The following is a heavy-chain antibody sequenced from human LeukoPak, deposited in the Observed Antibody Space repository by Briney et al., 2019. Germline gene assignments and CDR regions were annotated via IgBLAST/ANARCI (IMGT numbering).Heavy chain of an antibody. CDR3: AVGRRYIGSFDS. J-gene: IGHJ4*02. V-gene: IGHV3-23*01. CDR1: GSIFSSYA. D-gene: IGHD1-26*01. Sequence: PGGSLRLSCAASGSIFSSYAMSWVRQAPGEGLEWVSVISDSGGSTNYADSVKGRFTISRDNSKNTLYLQMNSLRAEDTAVYYCAVGRRYIGSFDSWGQGTLVTVSS. CDR2: ISDSGGST.